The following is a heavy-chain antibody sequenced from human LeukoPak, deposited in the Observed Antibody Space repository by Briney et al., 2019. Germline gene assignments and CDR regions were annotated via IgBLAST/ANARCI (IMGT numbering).Heavy chain of an antibody. CDR1: GYTFTGYY. Sequence: ASVKVSCKASGYTFTGYYMHWVRQAPGQGLEWMGWINPNSGGTNYAQTLQGRVTMTRDTSISTAYMELSRLRSDDTAVYYCARPRDFWSGYYYSWFDPWGQGTLVTVSS. D-gene: IGHD3-3*01. CDR2: INPNSGGT. CDR3: ARPRDFWSGYYYSWFDP. J-gene: IGHJ5*02. V-gene: IGHV1-2*02.